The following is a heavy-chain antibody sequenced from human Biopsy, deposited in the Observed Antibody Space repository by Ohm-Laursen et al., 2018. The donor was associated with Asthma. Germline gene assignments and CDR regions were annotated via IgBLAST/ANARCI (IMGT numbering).Heavy chain of an antibody. CDR1: GFAVSRDY. CDR2: IYSGGTS. CDR3: ARAPGPRTVGNDYGTPRHYFFDS. Sequence: SLRLSCAASGFAVSRDYMFWVRQAPGKGLEWVSVIYSGGTSHTADSVRGRFTISRDYSKNTLYLQMHSLRAEDTAVYYCARAPGPRTVGNDYGTPRHYFFDSWGQGTLVTVSS. J-gene: IGHJ4*02. V-gene: IGHV3-66*01. D-gene: IGHD5-12*01.